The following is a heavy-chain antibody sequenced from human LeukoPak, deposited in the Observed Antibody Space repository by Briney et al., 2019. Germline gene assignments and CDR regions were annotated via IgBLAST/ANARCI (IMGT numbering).Heavy chain of an antibody. CDR3: AKGGSTNFYYGDV. Sequence: SETLSLTCSVSGGSMTNLYWTWLRQPPGKGLEWIGDIYDSGSTRYNTSLESRVTISVDTSKNQFSLKLSSVTAADTAVYYCAKGGSTNFYYGDVWGQGTTVTVSS. CDR2: IYDSGST. CDR1: GGSMTNLY. D-gene: IGHD2/OR15-2a*01. J-gene: IGHJ6*02. V-gene: IGHV4-59*01.